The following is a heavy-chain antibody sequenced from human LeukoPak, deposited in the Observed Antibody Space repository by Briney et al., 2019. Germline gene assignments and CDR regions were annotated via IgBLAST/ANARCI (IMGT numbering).Heavy chain of an antibody. V-gene: IGHV4-39*01. Sequence: SENLSLTCTVSGGSISSSSYSWGWIRQPPGKGLEWIGRIYYSGSTYYNPSLKSRVTISVDTSKNQFSLKLSSVTAADTAVYYCARLEYYYQHRFDYWGQGTLVTVSS. CDR2: IYYSGST. CDR1: GGSISSSSYS. J-gene: IGHJ4*02. CDR3: ARLEYYYQHRFDY. D-gene: IGHD3-10*01.